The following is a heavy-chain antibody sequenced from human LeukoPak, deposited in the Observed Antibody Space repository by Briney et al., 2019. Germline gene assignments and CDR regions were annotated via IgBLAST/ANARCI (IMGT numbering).Heavy chain of an antibody. D-gene: IGHD1-26*01. Sequence: SETLSLTCTVSGGSISSYYWSWIRQPPGKGLEWIGYIYYSGSTNYNPSLKSRVTTSVDTSKNQFSLKLSSVTAADTAVYYCATSLGGSYFLWYFDLWGRGTLVTVSS. CDR2: IYYSGST. CDR3: ATSLGGSYFLWYFDL. CDR1: GGSISSYY. V-gene: IGHV4-59*01. J-gene: IGHJ2*01.